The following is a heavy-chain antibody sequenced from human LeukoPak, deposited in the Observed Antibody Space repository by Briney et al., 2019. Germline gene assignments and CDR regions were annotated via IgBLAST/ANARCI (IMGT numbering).Heavy chain of an antibody. V-gene: IGHV3-11*05. Sequence: GGSLRLSCAASGFTFSDYYMNWIRQAPGKGLEWVSYISTTSSFTNYADSVKGRFTISRDNAKNSLYLQMSSLRAEDTALYYCARGLDAFDIWGQGTMVTVSS. J-gene: IGHJ3*02. CDR2: ISTTSSFT. CDR3: ARGLDAFDI. D-gene: IGHD4-11*01. CDR1: GFTFSDYY.